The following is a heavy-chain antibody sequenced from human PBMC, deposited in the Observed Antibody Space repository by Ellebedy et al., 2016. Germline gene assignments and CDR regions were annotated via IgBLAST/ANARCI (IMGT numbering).Heavy chain of an antibody. CDR1: GFTFSRFG. J-gene: IGHJ6*02. V-gene: IGHV3-30*18. CDR2: ISDDGSEK. D-gene: IGHD4-11*01. CDR3: AKDWAYSSYYNYGMDV. Sequence: GGSLRLXCAASGFTFSRFGIHWVRQAPGKGLEWVALISDDGSEKYYTDSVKGRFTISRDNSKNTLYMQMNSLRHEDTAVYFCAKDWAYSSYYNYGMDVWGQGTTVTVSS.